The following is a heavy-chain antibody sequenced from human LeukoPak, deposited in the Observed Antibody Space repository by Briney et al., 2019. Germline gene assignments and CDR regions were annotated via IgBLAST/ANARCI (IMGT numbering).Heavy chain of an antibody. CDR2: MNPNSGNT. D-gene: IGHD3-10*01. J-gene: IGHJ4*02. Sequence: ASVKVSCKASGYTFTSYDTNWVRQATGQGLELMGWMNPNSGNTGYAQKFQGRVTMTRNTSISTAYMELSSLRSEDTAVYYCARGLFHYGSGSYYIFDYWGQGTLVTVSS. CDR1: GYTFTSYD. CDR3: ARGLFHYGSGSYYIFDY. V-gene: IGHV1-8*01.